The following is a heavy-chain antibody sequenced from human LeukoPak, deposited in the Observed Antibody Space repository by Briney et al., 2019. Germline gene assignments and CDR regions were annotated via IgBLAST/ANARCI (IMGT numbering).Heavy chain of an antibody. CDR1: GYTFTSYG. CDR2: ISAYNGNT. Sequence: ASVKISCKASGYTFTSYGISWVRQAPGQGLEWMGWISAYNGNTDYAQKFQGRVTMTTDTSTNTAYMDLRSLRSDDTAVYYCARQWIPSSWYDIAVAGTDYYMDVWGKGTTVTVSS. D-gene: IGHD6-19*01. J-gene: IGHJ6*03. CDR3: ARQWIPSSWYDIAVAGTDYYMDV. V-gene: IGHV1-18*01.